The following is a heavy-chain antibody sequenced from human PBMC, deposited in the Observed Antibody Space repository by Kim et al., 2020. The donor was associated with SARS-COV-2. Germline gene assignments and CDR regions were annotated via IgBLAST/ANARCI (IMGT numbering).Heavy chain of an antibody. CDR1: GYTFIGYY. Sequence: ASVKVSCKASGYTFIGYYIHWVRQAPGQGLEWMGRINPDSGGTIYAQKFQGRVTMTRDTSIRTAYMDLSSLSSDDTAVYYCARDGKAILRFLEWFNYYFD. CDR3: ARDGKAILRFLEWFNYYFD. CDR2: INPDSGGT. J-gene: IGHJ4*01. V-gene: IGHV1-2*06. D-gene: IGHD3-3*01.